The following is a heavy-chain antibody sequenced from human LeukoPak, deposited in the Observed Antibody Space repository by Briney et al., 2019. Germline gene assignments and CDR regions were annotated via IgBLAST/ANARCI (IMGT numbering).Heavy chain of an antibody. J-gene: IGHJ4*02. CDR3: ARARYYYDSSGYSPPTFDY. D-gene: IGHD3-22*01. V-gene: IGHV4-34*01. CDR2: VNHSGST. Sequence: TSETLSLTCAVYGGSFSGYYWSWIRQPPGKGLEWIGEVNHSGSTNYNPSLKSRVTISVDTSKNQFSLKLSSVTAADTAVYYCARARYYYDSSGYSPPTFDYWGQGTLVTVSS. CDR1: GGSFSGYY.